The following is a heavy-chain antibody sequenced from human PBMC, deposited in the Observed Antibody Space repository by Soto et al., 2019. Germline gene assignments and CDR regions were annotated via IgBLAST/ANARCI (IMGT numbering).Heavy chain of an antibody. CDR3: ATPSHYYDSSGYRRAFDI. V-gene: IGHV1-24*01. CDR2: FDPEDGET. J-gene: IGHJ3*02. D-gene: IGHD3-22*01. Sequence: QVQLVQSGAELKKPGASVKVSCKVSGYTLTELSMHWVRQAPGKGLEWMGGFDPEDGETIYAQKFQGRVTMTEDTSTETAYMELSSLRSEDTAVYYCATPSHYYDSSGYRRAFDIWGQGTRVTVSS. CDR1: GYTLTELS.